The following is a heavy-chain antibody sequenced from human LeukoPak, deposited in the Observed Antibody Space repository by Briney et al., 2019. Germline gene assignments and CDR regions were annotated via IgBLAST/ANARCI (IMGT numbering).Heavy chain of an antibody. D-gene: IGHD6-6*01. Sequence: SETLSLTCTVSSGSISTSNYYWGWVRQPPGKALEWIGNIFYSGSTYYSPPLKSRVTISLDTSKNDFSLKLTSVTAADTAVYFCARWRIAALAFDYWGQGTLVTVSS. CDR2: IFYSGST. J-gene: IGHJ4*02. CDR1: SGSISTSNYY. V-gene: IGHV4-39*07. CDR3: ARWRIAALAFDY.